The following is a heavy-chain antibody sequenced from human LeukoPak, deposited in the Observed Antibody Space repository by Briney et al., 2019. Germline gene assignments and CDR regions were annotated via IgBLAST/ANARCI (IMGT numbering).Heavy chain of an antibody. CDR2: INSGGST. Sequence: GGSLRLSCAASGFTFSSYAMSWVRQAPGKGLEWVSVINSGGSTYYADSVKGRFTISRDNSKNTLYLQMNSLRAEDTAVYYCARGLWSGYRIDYWGQGTLVTVSS. J-gene: IGHJ4*02. CDR1: GFTFSSYA. D-gene: IGHD3-3*01. CDR3: ARGLWSGYRIDY. V-gene: IGHV3-66*01.